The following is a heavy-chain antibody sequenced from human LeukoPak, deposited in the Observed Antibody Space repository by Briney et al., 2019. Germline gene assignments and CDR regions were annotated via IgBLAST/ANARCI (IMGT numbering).Heavy chain of an antibody. CDR3: ARDTLAYSGYADFFAY. CDR1: GGSISSYY. Sequence: SGTLSLTCTVSGGSISSYYWSWIRQPPGKGLEWIGYIYYSGGSNYNPSLKSRVTISVDASKNQFSLKLSSVTAADTAAYYTARDTLAYSGYADFFAYWGQGTLVTVSS. CDR2: IYYSGGS. V-gene: IGHV4-59*01. J-gene: IGHJ4*02. D-gene: IGHD5-12*01.